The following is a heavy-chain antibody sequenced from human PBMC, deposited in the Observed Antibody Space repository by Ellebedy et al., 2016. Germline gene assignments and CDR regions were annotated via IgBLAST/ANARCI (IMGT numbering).Heavy chain of an antibody. CDR2: VSYDGTNE. CDR1: GFTFRSYD. Sequence: GGSLRLSXVASGFTFRSYDMHWVRQAPGKGLEWVALVSYDGTNEQYAESVKGRFTISRDNSMIAIYLQMSDLRPEDTALYYCVKSWYVRGDYREHDFFDYWGQGTQVTVSS. CDR3: VKSWYVRGDYREHDFFDY. J-gene: IGHJ4*02. D-gene: IGHD3-10*01. V-gene: IGHV3-30*03.